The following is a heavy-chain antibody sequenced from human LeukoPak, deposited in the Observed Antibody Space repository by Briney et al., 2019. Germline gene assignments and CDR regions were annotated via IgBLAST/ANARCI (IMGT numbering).Heavy chain of an antibody. D-gene: IGHD3-10*01. Sequence: SGPALVKPTQTLTLTCTFSGFSLSISGMYVTWIRQPPGKALEWLARIDWDDDKYYSTSLKTRLTISKDTSKNQAVLTMTNMDPVDTATYYCARTSCFTLIRGLDQWGQGTLVTVSS. CDR2: IDWDDDK. J-gene: IGHJ4*02. CDR1: GFSLSISGMY. V-gene: IGHV2-70*11. CDR3: ARTSCFTLIRGLDQ.